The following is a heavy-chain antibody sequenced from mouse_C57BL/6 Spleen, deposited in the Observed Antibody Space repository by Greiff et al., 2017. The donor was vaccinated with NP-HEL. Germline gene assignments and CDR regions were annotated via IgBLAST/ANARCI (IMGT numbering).Heavy chain of an antibody. CDR2: INPSSGYT. CDR3: ARGDSNYSYYFDY. D-gene: IGHD2-5*01. CDR1: GYTFTSYW. J-gene: IGHJ2*01. Sequence: VQGVESGAELAKPGASVKLSCKASGYTFTSYWMHWVKQRPGQGLEWIGYINPSSGYTKYNQKFKDKATLTADKSSSTAYMQLSSLTYEDSAVYYCARGDSNYSYYFDYWGQGTTLTVSS. V-gene: IGHV1-7*01.